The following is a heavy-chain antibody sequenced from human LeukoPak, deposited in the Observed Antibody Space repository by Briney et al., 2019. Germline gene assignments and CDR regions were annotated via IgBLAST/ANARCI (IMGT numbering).Heavy chain of an antibody. J-gene: IGHJ4*02. CDR2: IYYSGST. D-gene: IGHD4-11*01. V-gene: IGHV4-59*01. Sequence: PSETLSVTCTVSGGSISSYYWSWIRQPPGKGLKWIGYIYYSGSTNYNPSLKSRVTISVDTSKNQFSLKLSSVTAADTAVYYCARVSGRYYSNYADYWGQGTLVTVSS. CDR1: GGSISSYY. CDR3: ARVSGRYYSNYADY.